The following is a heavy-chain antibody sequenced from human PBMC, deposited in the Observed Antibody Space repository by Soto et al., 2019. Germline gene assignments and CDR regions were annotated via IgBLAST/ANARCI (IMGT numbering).Heavy chain of an antibody. J-gene: IGHJ4*02. Sequence: EVQLLESGGGLVQPGGSLRLSCAASGFTFSSYAMSWVRQAPGKGLEWVSALSGSGGSTYYADSVKGRFTISRDNSKTTLYLQRNSLRAEDTAVYYCATKPVRYFDWLPRAPFDYWGQGTLVTVSS. CDR3: ATKPVRYFDWLPRAPFDY. D-gene: IGHD3-9*01. CDR1: GFTFSSYA. V-gene: IGHV3-23*01. CDR2: LSGSGGST.